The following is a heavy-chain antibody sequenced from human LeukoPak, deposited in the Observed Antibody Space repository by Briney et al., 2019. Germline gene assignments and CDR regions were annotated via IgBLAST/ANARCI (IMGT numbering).Heavy chain of an antibody. CDR3: ARDRATLRGNNYDLLTGYYTGWDY. Sequence: ASVRVSCKASGYTFTSYGISWVRQAAGQGLQWMGWVSTYNGNTNYTQNLQGRVTMTTDRSTSTAYMELRSLTSDDTAVYYCARDRATLRGNNYDLLTGYYTGWDYWAQGTLVSVSS. V-gene: IGHV1-18*01. CDR2: VSTYNGNT. D-gene: IGHD3-9*01. CDR1: GYTFTSYG. J-gene: IGHJ4*02.